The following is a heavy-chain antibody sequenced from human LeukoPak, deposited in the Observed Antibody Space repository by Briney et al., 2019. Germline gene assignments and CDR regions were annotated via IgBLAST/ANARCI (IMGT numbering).Heavy chain of an antibody. CDR1: GFTFSSYA. CDR3: AKPRLLPPYFDY. V-gene: IGHV3-23*01. CDR2: ISGSGGST. J-gene: IGHJ4*02. D-gene: IGHD3-10*01. Sequence: GGSLRLSCAASGFTFSSYAMSWVRQAPGKGLEWVSAISGSGGSTYYADPVKGRFTISRDNSKNTLYLQMNSLRAEDTAVYYCAKPRLLPPYFDYWGQGTLVTVSS.